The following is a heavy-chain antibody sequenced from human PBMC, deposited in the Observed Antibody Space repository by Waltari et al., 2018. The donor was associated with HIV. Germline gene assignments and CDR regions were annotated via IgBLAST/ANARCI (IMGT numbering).Heavy chain of an antibody. V-gene: IGHV1-8*01. CDR1: GYTFSTYD. CDR3: SRGLHCTATSCLLYHGMDV. D-gene: IGHD2-2*01. Sequence: QVQLVQSGAEVKKPGASVKVSCKASGYTFSTYDINWVRQATGQGLEWMGGMNPNSVNTGYAKKFQGRVNMTRNSSIRTAYMELSSLRSDDTAVYYCSRGLHCTATSCLLYHGMDVWGQGTAVSVSS. J-gene: IGHJ6*02. CDR2: MNPNSVNT.